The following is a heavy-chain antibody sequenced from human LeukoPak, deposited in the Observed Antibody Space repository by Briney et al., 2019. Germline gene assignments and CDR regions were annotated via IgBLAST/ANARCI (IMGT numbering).Heavy chain of an antibody. Sequence: AGGSLRLSCAVSGFTFSDYAMRWVRQAPGKGLDWVSSISGSGVSTYYADSVKGRFTISRDNSKNTLYLQMNNLRDEDTAVYYCVPHDFELVDYWGQGTLVTVSS. V-gene: IGHV3-23*01. CDR1: GFTFSDYA. CDR3: VPHDFELVDY. J-gene: IGHJ4*02. D-gene: IGHD1-1*01. CDR2: ISGSGVST.